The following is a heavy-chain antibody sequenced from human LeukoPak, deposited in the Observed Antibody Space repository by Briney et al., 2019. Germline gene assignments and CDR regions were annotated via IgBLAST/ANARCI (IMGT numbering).Heavy chain of an antibody. Sequence: SETLSLTCAVQGASLRGSYWSWIRQPPGKGLQWIGQIDHSGSAHSIPSLKSRVTISLDTSQSQVSLKVNSVTAADTAVYFCARGGNGWYFDLWGRGTLVTVSS. D-gene: IGHD1-14*01. CDR1: GASLRGSY. V-gene: IGHV4-34*01. J-gene: IGHJ2*01. CDR3: ARGGNGWYFDL. CDR2: IDHSGSA.